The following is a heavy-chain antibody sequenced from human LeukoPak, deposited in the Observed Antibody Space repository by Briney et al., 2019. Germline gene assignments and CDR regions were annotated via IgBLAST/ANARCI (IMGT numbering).Heavy chain of an antibody. CDR3: AKNAGAITLPFDS. Sequence: GGSLRLSCAASGFTFSSYAMSWVRQAPGKGLEWVAVISGSGGTTYYADSVKGRFTISRDTPKSTLYLQMNSLRAEDTAVYYCAKNAGAITLPFDSWGQGTLVTVSS. J-gene: IGHJ4*02. CDR1: GFTFSSYA. CDR2: ISGSGGTT. V-gene: IGHV3-23*01. D-gene: IGHD3-16*01.